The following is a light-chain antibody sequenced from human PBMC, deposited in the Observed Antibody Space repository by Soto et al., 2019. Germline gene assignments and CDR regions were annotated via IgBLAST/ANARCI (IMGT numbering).Light chain of an antibody. CDR1: QSISSW. CDR3: QHYKMYSPWT. J-gene: IGKJ1*01. Sequence: DIQMTQSPSTLSASVGDRVPITCRASQSISSWLAWYQQKPGKAPKLLIYDVSSLQSGVPSRFSGSGSGTEFTLTISSLQPDDFATYYCQHYKMYSPWTFGQGTKVDI. V-gene: IGKV1-5*01. CDR2: DVS.